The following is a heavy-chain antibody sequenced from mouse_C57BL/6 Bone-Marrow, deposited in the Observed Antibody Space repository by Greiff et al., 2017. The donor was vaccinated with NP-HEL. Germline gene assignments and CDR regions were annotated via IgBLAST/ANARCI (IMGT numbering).Heavy chain of an antibody. CDR2: ISDGGSYT. J-gene: IGHJ3*01. CDR3: ASLYYDYGCY. V-gene: IGHV5-4*03. CDR1: GFTFSSYA. Sequence: EVMLVESGGGLVKPGGSLKLSCAASGFTFSSYAMSWVRQTPEKRLEWVATISDGGSYTYYPDNVKGRFTISRDNAKNNLYLQMRHLQSEDTAMYYCASLYYDYGCYWGQGTLVTVSA. D-gene: IGHD2-4*01.